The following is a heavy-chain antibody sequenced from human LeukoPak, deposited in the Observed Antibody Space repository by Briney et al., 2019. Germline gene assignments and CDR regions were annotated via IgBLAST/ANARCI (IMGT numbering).Heavy chain of an antibody. CDR2: IYTSGSP. V-gene: IGHV4-4*07. D-gene: IGHD6-19*01. J-gene: IGHJ4*02. CDR3: ARGKVVAGTPGQNSWDN. Sequence: SETLSLTCTVSGGSISGDYWSWIRQPAGKGLEWIGRIYTSGSPYYNPSLKSRVTMSLDTSKNQFSLKLSSVTAADTAVYYCARGKVVAGTPGQNSWDNWGQGILVTVSS. CDR1: GGSISGDY.